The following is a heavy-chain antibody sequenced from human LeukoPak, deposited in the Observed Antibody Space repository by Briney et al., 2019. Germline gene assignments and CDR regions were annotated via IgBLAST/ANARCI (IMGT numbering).Heavy chain of an antibody. CDR1: GDXVSSNSAA. CDR2: TYYRSKWYN. Sequence: SQTLSLTCAISGDXVSSNSAAWSWIRQSPSRGLEWLGRTYYRSKWYNDYAVSVKSRITINPDTSKNQLSLQLNSVTPEDTAVYYCARAAVSGTYEHWGQGTLVTVSS. J-gene: IGHJ1*01. V-gene: IGHV6-1*01. D-gene: IGHD1-26*01. CDR3: ARAAVSGTYEH.